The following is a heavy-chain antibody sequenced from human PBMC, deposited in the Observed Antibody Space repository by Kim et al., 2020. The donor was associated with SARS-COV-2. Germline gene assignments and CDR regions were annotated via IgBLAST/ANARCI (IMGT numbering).Heavy chain of an antibody. Sequence: ADSVKGRFTVSRDNSGNSLYLQMNSLITEDTALYYCAKEGGPYNHFYGMDVWGQGTTVTVSS. V-gene: IGHV3-43*01. D-gene: IGHD2-15*01. J-gene: IGHJ6*02. CDR3: AKEGGPYNHFYGMDV.